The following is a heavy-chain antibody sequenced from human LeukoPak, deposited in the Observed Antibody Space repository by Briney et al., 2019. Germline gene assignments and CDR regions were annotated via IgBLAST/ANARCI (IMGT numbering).Heavy chain of an antibody. CDR3: ASNFHGGYHY. CDR2: INSDGSST. D-gene: IGHD4-17*01. Sequence: PGGSLRLSCAASGLTFSSYWMHWVRQAPEKGLVWVSRINSDGSSTSYADSVKGRFTISRDNAKNTLYLQMNSLRAEDTAVYYCASNFHGGYHYWGQGTLVTVSS. CDR1: GLTFSSYW. V-gene: IGHV3-74*01. J-gene: IGHJ4*02.